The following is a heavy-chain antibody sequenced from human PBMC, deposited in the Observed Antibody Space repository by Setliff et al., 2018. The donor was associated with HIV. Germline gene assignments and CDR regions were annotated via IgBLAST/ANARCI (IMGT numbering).Heavy chain of an antibody. J-gene: IGHJ3*02. CDR3: VRSVEYGFDT. Sequence: PGGSLRLSCAASGFNFNIFSMNWVRQAPGEGLEWVSYITSNEVRIYYADSVRGRFTISRNNAKNSLFLQMNSLTAEDTAVYYCVRSVEYGFDTWGQGTMVTVSS. D-gene: IGHD2-8*02. CDR2: ITSNEVRI. V-gene: IGHV3-48*04. CDR1: GFNFNIFS.